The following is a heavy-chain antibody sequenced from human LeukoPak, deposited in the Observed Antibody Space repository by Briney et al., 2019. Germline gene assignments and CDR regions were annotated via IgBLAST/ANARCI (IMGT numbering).Heavy chain of an antibody. CDR2: MNPNSGNT. CDR3: ARHYGSGRPFDY. V-gene: IGHV1-8*01. J-gene: IGHJ4*02. CDR1: GYTFTSYD. Sequence: ASVKVSCKASGYTFTSYDIDWVRQATGQGLEWMGWMNPNSGNTGYAQKFQGGVTMTRNTSISTAYMELSSLRSEDTAVYYCARHYGSGRPFDYWGQGTLVTVSS. D-gene: IGHD3-10*01.